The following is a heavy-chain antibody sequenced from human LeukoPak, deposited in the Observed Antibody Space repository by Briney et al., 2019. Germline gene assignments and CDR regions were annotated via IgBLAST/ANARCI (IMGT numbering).Heavy chain of an antibody. J-gene: IGHJ4*01. V-gene: IGHV3-74*03. D-gene: IGHD1-26*01. Sequence: GVSLRLSCAASGFGFSAFWMHWVRPIPGKGLVWVSRISPDGSTTTYADSVTGRFTISRDNVKNTMYLQMNSLRAEDTAVYYCISDSEGRSGGDDWGQGTQVTVSS. CDR3: ISDSEGRSGGDD. CDR1: GFGFSAFW. CDR2: ISPDGSTT.